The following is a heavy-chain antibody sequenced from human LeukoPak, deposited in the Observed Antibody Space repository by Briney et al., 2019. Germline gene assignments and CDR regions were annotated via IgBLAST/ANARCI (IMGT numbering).Heavy chain of an antibody. V-gene: IGHV3-74*01. J-gene: IGHJ4*02. D-gene: IGHD3-10*01. CDR3: ARGGFYLSGSFDY. CDR2: INSDGSGT. Sequence: GGSLRLSCAASEFIFSYYWMHWVRQAPGKGLVWVSRINSDGSGTVYADSVKGRFTISRDNAKNTLYLQMDSLRDDDTAVYYCARGGFYLSGSFDYWGQGTLVTVSS. CDR1: EFIFSYYW.